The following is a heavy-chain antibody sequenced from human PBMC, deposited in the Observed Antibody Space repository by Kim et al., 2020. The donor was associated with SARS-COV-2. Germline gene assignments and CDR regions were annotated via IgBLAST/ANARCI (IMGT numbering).Heavy chain of an antibody. D-gene: IGHD2-15*01. CDR1: GGSISSYY. V-gene: IGHV4-59*01. CDR2: IYYSGST. CDR3: ARGSLCSGGSCYSGFLAYYYYYGMDV. J-gene: IGHJ6*02. Sequence: SETLSLTCTVSGGSISSYYWSWIRQPPGKGLEWIGYIYYSGSTNYNPSLKSRVTISVDTSKNQFSLKLSSVTAADTAVYYCARGSLCSGGSCYSGFLAYYYYYGMDVWGQGTTVTVSS.